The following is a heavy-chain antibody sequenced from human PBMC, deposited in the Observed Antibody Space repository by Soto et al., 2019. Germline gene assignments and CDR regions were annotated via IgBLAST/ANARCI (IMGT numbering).Heavy chain of an antibody. V-gene: IGHV1-46*01. CDR1: GYTFTSYY. Sequence: ASVKVSCKASGYTFTSYYMHWVRQAPGQGLEWMGIINPSGGSTSYAQKFQGRVTMTRDTSTSTVYMELSSLRSEDTAVYYCATRDVDTAMVTDSYYYYVMDVWGQGTTVTVSS. CDR2: INPSGGST. CDR3: ATRDVDTAMVTDSYYYYVMDV. D-gene: IGHD5-18*01. J-gene: IGHJ6*02.